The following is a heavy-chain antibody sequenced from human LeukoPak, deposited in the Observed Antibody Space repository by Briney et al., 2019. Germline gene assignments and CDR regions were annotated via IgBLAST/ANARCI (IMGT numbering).Heavy chain of an antibody. J-gene: IGHJ4*02. D-gene: IGHD2-21*02. CDR1: GYTFTGYY. CDR2: MNPNSGNT. V-gene: IGHV1-8*02. CDR3: ARGVAGAYCGGDCYFNY. Sequence: ASVKVSCKASGYTFTGYYMHWVRQAPGQGLEWMGWMNPNSGNTGYAQKFQGRVTMTRNTSISTAYMELSSLRSEDTAVYYCARGVAGAYCGGDCYFNYWGQGTLVTVSS.